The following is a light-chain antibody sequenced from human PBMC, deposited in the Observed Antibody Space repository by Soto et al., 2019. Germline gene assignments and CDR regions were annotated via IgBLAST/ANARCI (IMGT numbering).Light chain of an antibody. Sequence: SVLTQPASVSGSPGQSITISCTGTSSDVGSYNLVSWYQQHPGKAPKLMIYEVSKRPSGVSNRFSGSKSGNTASLTISGLQAEDEADYYCCSYAGSSPYVVFGGGTKVTVL. CDR1: SSDVGSYNL. V-gene: IGLV2-23*02. CDR2: EVS. J-gene: IGLJ2*01. CDR3: CSYAGSSPYVV.